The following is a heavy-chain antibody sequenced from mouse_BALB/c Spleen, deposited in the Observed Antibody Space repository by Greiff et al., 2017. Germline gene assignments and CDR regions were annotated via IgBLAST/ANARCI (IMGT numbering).Heavy chain of an antibody. CDR1: GFNFKDSY. Sequence: VQLQQSGAELVKPGASVKLSCTASGFNFKDSYMHWVKQRPEQGLEWIGRIDPANGNTKYDPKFQGKATITADTSSNKAYLQLSSLTSEDTAVYYCARAYYGNDWGQGTTLTVSS. CDR3: ARAYYGND. V-gene: IGHV14-3*02. J-gene: IGHJ2*01. D-gene: IGHD2-10*01. CDR2: IDPANGNT.